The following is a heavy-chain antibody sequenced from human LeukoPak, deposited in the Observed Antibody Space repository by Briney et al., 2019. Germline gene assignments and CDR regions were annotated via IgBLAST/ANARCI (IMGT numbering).Heavy chain of an antibody. CDR3: ARGGGYPFNWFDP. D-gene: IGHD2-15*01. CDR2: IYYSGST. CDR1: GGSISSYY. V-gene: IGHV4-59*01. Sequence: SETLSLTCTVSGGSISSYYWSWLRQPPGKGLEWIGYIYYSGSTNYNPSLKSRVTISVDTSKNQFSLKLSSVTAADTAVYYCARGGGYPFNWFDPWGQGTLVTVSS. J-gene: IGHJ5*02.